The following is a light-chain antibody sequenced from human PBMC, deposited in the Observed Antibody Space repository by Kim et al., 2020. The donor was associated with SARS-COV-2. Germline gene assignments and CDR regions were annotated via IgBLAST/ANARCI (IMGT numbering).Light chain of an antibody. V-gene: IGLV1-47*01. J-gene: IGLJ2*01. CDR1: SSNIGSNY. CDR2: RNN. CDR3: ATWDDSHVV. Sequence: ELTQPPSASGTPGQRVSISCSGSSSNIGSNYVYWYQQLPGTAPKLLIYRNNQRPSGVPDRFSGSKSGTSASLAISGLRSEDEADYYCATWDDSHVVFG.